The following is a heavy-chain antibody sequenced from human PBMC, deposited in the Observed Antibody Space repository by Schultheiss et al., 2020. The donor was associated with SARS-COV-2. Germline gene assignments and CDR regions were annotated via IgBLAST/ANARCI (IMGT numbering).Heavy chain of an antibody. J-gene: IGHJ6*03. CDR2: ISGSGGST. Sequence: GGSLRLSCAASGFTFSSYAMSWVRQAPGKGLEWVSAISGSGGSTYYADSVKGRFTISRDNAKNSLYLQMNSLRAEDTAVYYCARDDCSSTSCYRNYYYYYMDVWGKGTTVTVSS. V-gene: IGHV3-23*01. D-gene: IGHD2-2*01. CDR1: GFTFSSYA. CDR3: ARDDCSSTSCYRNYYYYYMDV.